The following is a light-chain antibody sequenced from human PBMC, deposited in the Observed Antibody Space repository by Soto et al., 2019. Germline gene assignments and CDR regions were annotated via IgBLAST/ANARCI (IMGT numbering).Light chain of an antibody. J-gene: IGLJ1*01. Sequence: QSVLTQPASVSGSPGQSITISCTGTSSDVGSYNLVSWYQRHPGKAPKLMIYEGSKRPSGVSNRFSGSKSGNTASLTFSGLQAEDEADYFCCSYAGGSTYVFGTGTKVTVL. CDR2: EGS. CDR3: CSYAGGSTYV. CDR1: SSDVGSYNL. V-gene: IGLV2-23*01.